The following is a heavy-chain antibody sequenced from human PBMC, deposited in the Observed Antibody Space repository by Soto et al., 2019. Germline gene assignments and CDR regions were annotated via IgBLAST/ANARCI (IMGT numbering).Heavy chain of an antibody. CDR1: GFTFSSYG. V-gene: IGHV3-23*01. J-gene: IGHJ4*02. Sequence: PGGSLRLSCAASGFTFSSYGMSWVRQAPGKGLEWVSVISGSGGSTYYADSVKGRFTISRDNSKNTLYLQMNSLRAEDAAVHYCAKDSGSWYFTFGYWGQGTQVTVSS. D-gene: IGHD6-13*01. CDR3: AKDSGSWYFTFGY. CDR2: ISGSGGST.